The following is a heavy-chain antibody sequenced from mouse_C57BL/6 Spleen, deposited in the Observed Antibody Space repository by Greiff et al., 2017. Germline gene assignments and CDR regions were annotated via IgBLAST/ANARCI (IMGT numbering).Heavy chain of an antibody. J-gene: IGHJ4*01. CDR3: ARNIYYGSYARDY. Sequence: QVQLQQPGAELVRPGSSVKLSCKASGYTFTSYWMDWVKQRPGQGLEWIGNIYPSDSETHYNQKFKDKATLTVDKSSSTAYMQLSSLTSEDSAVYYCARNIYYGSYARDYWGQGTSVTVSS. D-gene: IGHD2-2*01. V-gene: IGHV1-61*01. CDR2: IYPSDSET. CDR1: GYTFTSYW.